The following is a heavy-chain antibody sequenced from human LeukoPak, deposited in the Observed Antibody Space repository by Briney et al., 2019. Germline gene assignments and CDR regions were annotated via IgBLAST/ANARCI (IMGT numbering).Heavy chain of an antibody. CDR2: INHSGST. D-gene: IGHD3-22*01. J-gene: IGHJ4*02. CDR3: AARTYYYDSSGYYFDY. CDR1: GGSFSGYY. V-gene: IGHV4-34*01. Sequence: SETLSLTCAVYGGSFSGYYWSWIRQPPGKGLEWIGEINHSGSTNYNPSLKSRVTISVDTSENQFSLKLSSVTAADTAVYYCAARTYYYDSSGYYFDYWGQGTLVTVSS.